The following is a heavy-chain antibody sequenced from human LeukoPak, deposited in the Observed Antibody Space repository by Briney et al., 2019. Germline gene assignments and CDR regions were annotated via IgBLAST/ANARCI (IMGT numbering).Heavy chain of an antibody. CDR1: GFTFSNAW. D-gene: IGHD2/OR15-2a*01. Sequence: GGSLRLSCAASGFTFSNAWMSWVRQAPGKGLEWVGRIKSKTDGGTTDYAAPVKGRFTISRDDSKNTLYLQMNSLKTEDTAVYYCAKATFYDRDAFDIWGQGTMVTVSS. CDR2: IKSKTDGGTT. V-gene: IGHV3-15*01. J-gene: IGHJ3*02. CDR3: AKATFYDRDAFDI.